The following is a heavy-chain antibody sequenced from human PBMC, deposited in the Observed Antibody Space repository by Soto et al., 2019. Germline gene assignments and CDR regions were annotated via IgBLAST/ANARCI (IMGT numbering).Heavy chain of an antibody. Sequence: PSETLSLTCTVSGGSISSGGYYWSWIRQHPGKGLESIGYIYYSGSANYSPSLKSRVTISVDTSKNEFSLKLSSVTAADTAIYYCARDSPSLSYCGGDCYSIDYWGQGTLVTVSS. CDR2: IYYSGSA. CDR1: GGSISSGGYY. D-gene: IGHD2-21*02. V-gene: IGHV4-61*08. CDR3: ARDSPSLSYCGGDCYSIDY. J-gene: IGHJ4*02.